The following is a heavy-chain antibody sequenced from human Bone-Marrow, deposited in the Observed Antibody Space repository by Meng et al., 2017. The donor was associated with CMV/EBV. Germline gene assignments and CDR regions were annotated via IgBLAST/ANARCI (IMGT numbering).Heavy chain of an antibody. CDR1: GFTFTSSA. D-gene: IGHD6-6*01. CDR3: AAEPEYSSSSGDY. Sequence: SVLVFCKASGFTFTSSAVQWLRQARGQRLEWIGWIVVGSGNTNYAQKFQERVTITRDMSTSTAYMELSSLRSEDTAVYYCAAEPEYSSSSGDYWGQGTLVTVYS. J-gene: IGHJ4*02. V-gene: IGHV1-58*01. CDR2: IVVGSGNT.